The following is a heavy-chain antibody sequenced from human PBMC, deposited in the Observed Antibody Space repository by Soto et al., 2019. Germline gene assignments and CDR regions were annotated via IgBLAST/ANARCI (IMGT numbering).Heavy chain of an antibody. D-gene: IGHD3-9*01. Sequence: SETLSLTCTVSGGSISSYYWSWIRQPPGKGLEWIGYIYYSESTNYNPSLKSRVTISVDTSKNQFSLKLSSVTAADTAVYYCARSRYYDILTGPYYFDYWGQGTLVTVSS. CDR2: IYYSEST. V-gene: IGHV4-59*01. J-gene: IGHJ4*02. CDR3: ARSRYYDILTGPYYFDY. CDR1: GGSISSYY.